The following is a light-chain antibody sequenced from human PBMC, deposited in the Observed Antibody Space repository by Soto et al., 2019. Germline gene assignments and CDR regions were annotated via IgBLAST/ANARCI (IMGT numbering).Light chain of an antibody. Sequence: EVVMTQSPATLSVSPGESATLSCWASQSVTNKLAWYQQTPGQAPRLLIYGASTRATTTPARFSGSGSGTAFTLTLSSLQSEDLAVSYCQQYHGSPLTFGGGTKVQI. CDR1: QSVTNK. CDR2: GAS. J-gene: IGKJ4*01. CDR3: QQYHGSPLT. V-gene: IGKV3-15*01.